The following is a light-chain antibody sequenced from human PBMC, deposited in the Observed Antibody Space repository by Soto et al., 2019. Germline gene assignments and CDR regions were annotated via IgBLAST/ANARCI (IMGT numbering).Light chain of an antibody. CDR3: QQRSNWPPRYT. Sequence: EIVLTQSPATLSLSPGERATLSCRASQGVSSSLAWYQQKPGQAPRLLIYDASNRATGIPARFSGSGSGTGFTLTISSLEPEDFAVYYCQQRSNWPPRYTFGQGTKLEIK. J-gene: IGKJ2*01. V-gene: IGKV3-11*01. CDR2: DAS. CDR1: QGVSSS.